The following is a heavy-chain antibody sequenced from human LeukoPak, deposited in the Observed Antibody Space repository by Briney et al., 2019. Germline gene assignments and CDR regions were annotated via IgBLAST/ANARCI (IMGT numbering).Heavy chain of an antibody. CDR1: GFTFSSYA. J-gene: IGHJ4*02. CDR3: AKVGYDILTGYDY. D-gene: IGHD3-9*01. Sequence: PGGSLRLSCAASGFTFSSYAMSWVRQAPGKGLEWVSAISGSGGSTYYADSVKGRFNISRDNSKNTLYLQMNSLRAEDTAVYYCAKVGYDILTGYDYWGQGTLVTVSS. V-gene: IGHV3-23*01. CDR2: ISGSGGST.